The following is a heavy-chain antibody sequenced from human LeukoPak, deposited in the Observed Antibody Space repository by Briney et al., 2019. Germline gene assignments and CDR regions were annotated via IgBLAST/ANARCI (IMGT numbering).Heavy chain of an antibody. CDR2: IWYDGSNK. D-gene: IGHD3-10*01. Sequence: GGSLRLSCAASGFTFSSYGMHWVRQAPGKGLEWVAVIWYDGSNKYYADSVKGRFTISRDNPKNTLYLQMNSLRAEDTAVYYCAKDPNYGSGSYYGYWGQGTLVTVSS. V-gene: IGHV3-33*06. CDR3: AKDPNYGSGSYYGY. CDR1: GFTFSSYG. J-gene: IGHJ4*02.